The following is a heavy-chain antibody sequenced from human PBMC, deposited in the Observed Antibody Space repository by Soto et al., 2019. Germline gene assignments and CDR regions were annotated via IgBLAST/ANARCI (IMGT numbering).Heavy chain of an antibody. V-gene: IGHV3-64D*08. CDR2: ISSNGGST. CDR3: VKGSELYCSSTSCYVLNGGSWFDP. Sequence: GGSLRLSCSASGFTFSSYAMHWVRQAPGKGLEYVSAISSNGGSTYYADSVKGRFTISRDNSKNTLYLQMSSLRAEDTAVYYCVKGSELYCSSTSCYVLNGGSWFDPWGQGTLVTVSS. J-gene: IGHJ5*02. CDR1: GFTFSSYA. D-gene: IGHD2-2*01.